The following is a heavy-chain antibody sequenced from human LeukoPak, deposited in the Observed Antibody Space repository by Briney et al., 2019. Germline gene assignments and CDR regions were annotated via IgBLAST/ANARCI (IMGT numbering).Heavy chain of an antibody. CDR3: ARRDSSGWN. D-gene: IGHD6-19*01. Sequence: ASVRVTCKSSGYPFTIYGITWVRQATGQGLEWMGWMNPNSGNTGYAQKFQGRVTMTRNTSISTAYMELSSLRSEDTAVYYCARRDSSGWNWGQGTLVTVSS. J-gene: IGHJ4*02. V-gene: IGHV1-8*02. CDR2: MNPNSGNT. CDR1: GYPFTIYG.